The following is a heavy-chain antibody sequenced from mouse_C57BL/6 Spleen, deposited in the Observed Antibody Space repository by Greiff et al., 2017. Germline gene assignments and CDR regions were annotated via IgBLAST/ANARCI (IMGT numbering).Heavy chain of an antibody. V-gene: IGHV3-6*01. CDR1: GYSITSGYY. CDR2: KSYDGSN. CDR3: ASKGV. J-gene: IGHJ1*03. Sequence: EVQLQQSGPGLVKPSQSLSLTCSVTGYSITSGYYWNWIRQFPGNKLEWMGYKSYDGSNNYNPSLKNRISITRDTSKNQFFLKLNSVTTEDTATYYCASKGVWGTGTTVTVSS.